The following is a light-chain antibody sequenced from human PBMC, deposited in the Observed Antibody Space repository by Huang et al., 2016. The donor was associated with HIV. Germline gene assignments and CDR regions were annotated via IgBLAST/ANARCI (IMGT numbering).Light chain of an antibody. CDR1: QSVKKN. V-gene: IGKV3-15*01. J-gene: IGKJ2*01. CDR2: GVS. Sequence: DMVMTQSPGTLSVSPGERATHSCRASQSVKKNLAWYQQTPDQAPRLLISGVSTRDTGVPARFSGNGSETEFTLTITSVQSEDSAVYYCQQYNNWPPYDFGQGTKLEIK. CDR3: QQYNNWPPYD.